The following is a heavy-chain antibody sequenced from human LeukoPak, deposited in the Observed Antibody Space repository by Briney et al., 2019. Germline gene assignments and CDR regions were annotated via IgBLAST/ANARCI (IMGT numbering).Heavy chain of an antibody. Sequence: SETLSLTCTVSGDSISSTSHYWDWIRQPPGKGPEWIGNIYFSGSTYYSPSLRSRVAISVDRSNNQFSLRLSSVTAADTAVYYCARSLDCFNDRCYKPIWFDLWGQGTLVTVSS. CDR1: GDSISSTSHY. CDR2: IYFSGST. D-gene: IGHD1-1*01. V-gene: IGHV4-39*01. CDR3: ARSLDCFNDRCYKPIWFDL. J-gene: IGHJ5*02.